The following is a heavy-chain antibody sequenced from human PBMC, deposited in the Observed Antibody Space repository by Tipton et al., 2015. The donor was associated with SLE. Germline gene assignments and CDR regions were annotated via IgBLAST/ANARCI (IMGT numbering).Heavy chain of an antibody. CDR3: AREGTSGYGGFDY. D-gene: IGHD5-12*01. J-gene: IGHJ4*02. V-gene: IGHV4-61*09. Sequence: TLSLTCTVSGGSISSGSYYWSWIRQPAGKGLEWIGHIYTSGSTNYNPSLKSRVTISVDTSKNQFSLKLSSVTAADTAVYYCAREGTSGYGGFDYWGQGTLVTVSS. CDR2: IYTSGST. CDR1: GGSISSGSYY.